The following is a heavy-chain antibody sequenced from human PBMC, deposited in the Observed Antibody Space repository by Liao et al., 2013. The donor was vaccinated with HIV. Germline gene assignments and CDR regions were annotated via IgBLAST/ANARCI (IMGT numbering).Heavy chain of an antibody. V-gene: IGHV4-39*07. Sequence: QLQLQESGPGLVKPSETLSLTCTVSGGSISSTSYYWGWIRQPPGKGLEWIGSIFYTGNTFYNPSLKSRVTMSVDTSKNQFSLRVTSVTAADTAVYFCARGVPSMIVVLFDIWGLGTMVTVSS. CDR1: GGSISSTSYY. J-gene: IGHJ3*02. CDR3: ARGVPSMIVVLFDI. D-gene: IGHD3-22*01. CDR2: IFYTGNT.